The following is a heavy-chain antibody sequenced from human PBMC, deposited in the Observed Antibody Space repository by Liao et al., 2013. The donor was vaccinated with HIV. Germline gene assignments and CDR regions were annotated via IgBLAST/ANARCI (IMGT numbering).Heavy chain of an antibody. Sequence: QVQLQESGPGLVKPSQTLSLTCTVPGDSISSGTYYWSWIRQPAGKGLEWIGRISTSGSTNFSPSLKSRVTISVDTSKNQLSLKLSSVTAADTAVYYCATLTDDIVVVPPAKYFQHWGQGTLVTVSS. V-gene: IGHV4-61*02. J-gene: IGHJ1*01. CDR3: ATLTDDIVVVPPAKYFQH. CDR2: ISTSGST. D-gene: IGHD2-2*01. CDR1: GDSISSGTYY.